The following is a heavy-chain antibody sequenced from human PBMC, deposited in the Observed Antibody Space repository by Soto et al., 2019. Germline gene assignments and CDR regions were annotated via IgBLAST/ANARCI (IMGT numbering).Heavy chain of an antibody. CDR2: INPSGGST. J-gene: IGHJ4*02. CDR1: GYTFTSYY. D-gene: IGHD3-3*01. V-gene: IGHV1-46*01. CDR3: ARDYPPEPWSGIQPDY. Sequence: ASVKVSCKASGYTFTSYYMHWVRQAPGQGLEWMGIINPSGGSTSYAQKFQGRVTMTRDTSTSTVYMELSSLRSEDTAVYYCARDYPPEPWSGIQPDYWGQGTLVTVSS.